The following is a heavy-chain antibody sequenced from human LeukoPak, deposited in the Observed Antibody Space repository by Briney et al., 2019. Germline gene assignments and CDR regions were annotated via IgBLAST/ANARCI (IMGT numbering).Heavy chain of an antibody. V-gene: IGHV4-39*01. D-gene: IGHD3-3*01. CDR2: IYYSGST. CDR1: GGSISSSSYY. J-gene: IGHJ4*02. CDR3: GTDDFWSAYQLGPVY. Sequence: SETLSLTCTVSGGSISSSSYYWGWIRQPPGKGLEWIGSIYYSGSTYYNPSLKSRVTISVDTSKNQFSLKLNSVTAADTAMYYCGTDDFWSAYQLGPVYWGQGTLVTVSS.